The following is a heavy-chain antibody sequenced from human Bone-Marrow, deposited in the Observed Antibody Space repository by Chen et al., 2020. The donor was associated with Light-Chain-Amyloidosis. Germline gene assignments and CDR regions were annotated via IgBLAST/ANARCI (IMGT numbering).Heavy chain of an antibody. CDR3: ARGAIFDP. V-gene: IGHV4-34*01. D-gene: IGHD2-2*01. CDR2: INHSGST. Sequence: QVQLQQWGAGLLKPSATLSLTCAVYGGSFRGYYWSWIRQPPGKGLEWIGEINHSGSTNYNPSLKSRVTISVDTSKNQFSLKLSSVTAADTAVYYCARGAIFDPWGQGTLVTVSS. CDR1: GGSFRGYY. J-gene: IGHJ5*02.